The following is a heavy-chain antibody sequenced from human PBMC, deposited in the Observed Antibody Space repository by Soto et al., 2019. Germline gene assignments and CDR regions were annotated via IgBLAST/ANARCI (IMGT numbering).Heavy chain of an antibody. CDR2: IRSKANGYAT. Sequence: EVQLVESGGGLVQPGGSLKLSCAASGFTFSGSAMHWVRQASGKGLEWVGRIRSKANGYATAYAASVKGRFTISRDDSKNTAYLQMNSLKTEDTAVYYCTPLSRDLAARGYWGQGTLVTVSS. CDR1: GFTFSGSA. V-gene: IGHV3-73*02. J-gene: IGHJ4*02. CDR3: TPLSRDLAARGY. D-gene: IGHD6-6*01.